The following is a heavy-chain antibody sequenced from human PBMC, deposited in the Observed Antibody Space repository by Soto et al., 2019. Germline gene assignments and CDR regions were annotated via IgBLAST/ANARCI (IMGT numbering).Heavy chain of an antibody. D-gene: IGHD2-21*02. CDR1: GASTSSSSYC. J-gene: IGHJ4*02. CDR3: PTPILGYTVVVTTVHQHFDY. Sequence: SETLSLTCAVSGASTSSSSYCWGWIRQSPGKELEWIGSIYFIGSTYYNPSLKSRVTISLDTSKDQFSLKLSSVTAADTAIYYGPTPILGYTVVVTTVHQHFDYWGQGTLVTFCS. CDR2: IYFIGST. V-gene: IGHV4-39*01.